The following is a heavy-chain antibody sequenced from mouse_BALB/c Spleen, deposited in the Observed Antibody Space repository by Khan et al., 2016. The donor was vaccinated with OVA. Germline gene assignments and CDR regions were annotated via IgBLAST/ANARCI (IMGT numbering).Heavy chain of an antibody. CDR3: ARMDTTSLDY. J-gene: IGHJ2*01. D-gene: IGHD2-3*01. V-gene: IGHV1-77*01. CDR1: GYTFTDYY. Sequence: VQLQESGTELARPGASVKLSCKASGYTFTDYYITWVKQRTGQGLEWIGEIYPGSGNTYYNEKFKGKATLTADKSSNTAYMQLSSLTAEDSAVYFGARMDTTSLDYWGQGTTLTVSS. CDR2: IYPGSGNT.